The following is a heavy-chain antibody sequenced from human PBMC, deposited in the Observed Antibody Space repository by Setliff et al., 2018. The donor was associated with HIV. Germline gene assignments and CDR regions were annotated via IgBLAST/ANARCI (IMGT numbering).Heavy chain of an antibody. CDR2: IYPTDSDT. J-gene: IGHJ5*02. V-gene: IGHV5-51*01. CDR3: AKPLYRGLRIAAAGIGES. D-gene: IGHD6-13*01. Sequence: GESLKISCRGFGYNFNTYWIDWVRQMPGKGLEWMGTIYPTDSDTKYNPSFQGRVSISADKSTSTAYLQWSSLKASDTAMYFCAKPLYRGLRIAAAGIGESWGQGTLVTVSS. CDR1: GYNFNTYW.